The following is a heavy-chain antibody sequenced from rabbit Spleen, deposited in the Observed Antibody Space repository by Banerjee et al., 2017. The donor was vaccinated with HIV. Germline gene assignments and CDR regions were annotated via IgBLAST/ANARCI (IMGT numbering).Heavy chain of an antibody. D-gene: IGHD6-1*01. Sequence: QQLVESGGGLVKPGASLTLTCKASGFSFSSGSYMSWVRQAPGKGLEWIGCIGAGSGVTYYASWAKGRCTISKTSSTTVTLQMTSLTAADTATYFCASAYSDVYFNLWGPGTLVTVS. CDR3: ASAYSDVYFNL. V-gene: IGHV1S40*01. J-gene: IGHJ4*01. CDR2: IGAGSGVT. CDR1: GFSFSSGSY.